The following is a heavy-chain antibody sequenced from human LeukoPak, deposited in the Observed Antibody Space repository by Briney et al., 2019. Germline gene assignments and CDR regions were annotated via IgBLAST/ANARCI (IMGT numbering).Heavy chain of an antibody. J-gene: IGHJ6*04. V-gene: IGHV3-74*01. CDR1: GFTFSSYW. D-gene: IGHD2-15*01. CDR2: LNTDGSST. CDR3: ARVSAVAATGALDV. Sequence: GGSLRLPCAASGFTFSSYWMHWVRQAPGKGLVWVSRLNTDGSSTTYADSVKGRFTISRDNAKNTPYLQMNGLRAEDTAVYYCARVSAVAATGALDVWGKGTTVTVSS.